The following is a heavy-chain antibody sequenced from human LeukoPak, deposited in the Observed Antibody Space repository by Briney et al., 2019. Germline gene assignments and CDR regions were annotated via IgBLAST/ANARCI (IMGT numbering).Heavy chain of an antibody. J-gene: IGHJ4*02. D-gene: IGHD6-19*01. CDR3: ARGNTVAGFILDN. V-gene: IGHV1-2*02. Sequence: GASVKVSCKASGYTFTGYYMHWVRQAPGQGLQWMGWINPNGGDTNYAQKFQGRVTMTRDNSANTDYMELSSLRSEDMAPYYCARGNTVAGFILDNWGQGTLVTVSS. CDR2: INPNGGDT. CDR1: GYTFTGYY.